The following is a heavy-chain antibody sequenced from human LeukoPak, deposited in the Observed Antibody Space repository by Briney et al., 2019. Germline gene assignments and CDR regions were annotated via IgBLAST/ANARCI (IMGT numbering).Heavy chain of an antibody. D-gene: IGHD3-22*01. CDR3: ARLPGYYDSSGSHYYYGMDV. CDR2: IYPGDSDT. V-gene: IGHV5-51*01. Sequence: GESLKISCKGSGYSFTSYWIGWVRQLPGKGLEWMGIIYPGDSDTRYSPSFQGQVTISADKSISTAYLQWSSLKASDTAMYYCARLPGYYDSSGSHYYYGMDVWGQGTTVTVSS. CDR1: GYSFTSYW. J-gene: IGHJ6*02.